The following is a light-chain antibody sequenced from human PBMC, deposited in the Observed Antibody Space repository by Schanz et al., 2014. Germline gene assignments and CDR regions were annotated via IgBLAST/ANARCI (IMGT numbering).Light chain of an antibody. Sequence: DIQMTQSPSSLSASVGDRVTITCQASQDISNYLNWYQQKPGKAPKLLIYDASNLETEVPSRFRGTRSGTEFTLPISSLQPEDIATYYCQQYDNLSLTSGGGTKVQI. CDR3: QQYDNLSLT. CDR2: DAS. V-gene: IGKV1-33*01. CDR1: QDISNY. J-gene: IGKJ4*01.